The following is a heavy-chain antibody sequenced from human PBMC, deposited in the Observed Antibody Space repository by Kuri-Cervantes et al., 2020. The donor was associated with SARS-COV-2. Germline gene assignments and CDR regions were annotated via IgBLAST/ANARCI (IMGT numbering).Heavy chain of an antibody. D-gene: IGHD2-21*01. Sequence: GESLKISCAASGFTFSTYAMHWVRQAPGKGLEWVAIISDDGQNQDFADSVKGRFTISRDNSKNTLCQNMSSLRAEDTAMYYCARDRVGVLDSWGQGTLVTVSS. V-gene: IGHV3-30*04. CDR1: GFTFSTYA. CDR2: ISDDGQNQ. J-gene: IGHJ4*02. CDR3: ARDRVGVLDS.